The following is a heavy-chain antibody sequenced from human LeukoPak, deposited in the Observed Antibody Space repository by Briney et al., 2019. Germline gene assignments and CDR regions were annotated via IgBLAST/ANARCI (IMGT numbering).Heavy chain of an antibody. D-gene: IGHD2-15*01. CDR2: INKDGSVT. Sequence: GGSLRLSCAASGFTFSSSWIHWVRQAPGKGLVWVSRINKDGSVTDYAESVKGRFSISRDNAKNTLYLQMNSLRAEDTAVYYCAKRVDTSKWYAAFEHWGRGTLVTVSS. CDR1: GFTFSSSW. J-gene: IGHJ4*02. CDR3: AKRVDTSKWYAAFEH. V-gene: IGHV3-74*01.